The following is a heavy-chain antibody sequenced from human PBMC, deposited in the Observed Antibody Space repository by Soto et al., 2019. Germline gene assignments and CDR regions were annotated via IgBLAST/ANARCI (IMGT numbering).Heavy chain of an antibody. CDR3: ARGKPSGYRFGHGNFFYYGLDV. CDR2: VHPSGST. D-gene: IGHD5-18*01. V-gene: IGHV4-34*01. J-gene: IGHJ6*02. Sequence: SETLSLTCAVFSASLGAHYWAWIRQSPDKGLEWIGEVHPSGSTDYNPYLKSRLTLSLDTSKNHFALKVASVTAADTAVYFCARGKPSGYRFGHGNFFYYGLDVWGPGTTVTVSS. CDR1: SASLGAHY.